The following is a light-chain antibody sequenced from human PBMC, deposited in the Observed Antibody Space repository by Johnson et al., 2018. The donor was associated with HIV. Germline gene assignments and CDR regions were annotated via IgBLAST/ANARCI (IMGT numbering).Light chain of an antibody. V-gene: IGLV1-51*02. J-gene: IGLJ1*01. Sequence: QSVLTQPPSLSAAPGQKVTISCSGSSSNIGNNYVSWYQQLPGTAPKLLIYENNKRPSGIPDRFSGSKSGTSATLGITGLQTGAEADYYCGTWDSSLSAYVFGTGTKVTVL. CDR3: GTWDSSLSAYV. CDR1: SSNIGNNY. CDR2: ENN.